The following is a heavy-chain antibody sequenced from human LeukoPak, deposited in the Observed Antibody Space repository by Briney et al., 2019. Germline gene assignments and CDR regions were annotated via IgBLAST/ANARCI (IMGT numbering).Heavy chain of an antibody. CDR3: ARFIAAPYYFDY. CDR2: ISSSRSYI. D-gene: IGHD6-13*01. V-gene: IGHV3-21*01. J-gene: IGHJ4*02. CDR1: GFTFSSYS. Sequence: GGPLRHSCAASGFTFSSYSMNWVRQAPGKGLEWVSFISSSRSYIYYADSVKGRFTISRDNAKNSLYLQMNSLRAEDTAVYYCARFIAAPYYFDYWGRGTLVTVSS.